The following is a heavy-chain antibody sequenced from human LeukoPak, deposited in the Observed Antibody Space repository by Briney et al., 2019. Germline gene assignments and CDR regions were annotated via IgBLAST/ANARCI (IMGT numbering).Heavy chain of an antibody. J-gene: IGHJ4*02. V-gene: IGHV3-23*01. D-gene: IGHD3-22*01. CDR2: ISGSGGST. CDR1: GFTFSSYA. CDR3: AKDITPYYYDSSGLPPLDY. Sequence: GGSLRLSCAASGFTFSSYAMSWVRQAPGKGLEWVSVISGSGGSTYYADSVKGRFTISRDNSKNTLYLQMNSLRAEDTAVYYCAKDITPYYYDSSGLPPLDYWGQGTLVTVSS.